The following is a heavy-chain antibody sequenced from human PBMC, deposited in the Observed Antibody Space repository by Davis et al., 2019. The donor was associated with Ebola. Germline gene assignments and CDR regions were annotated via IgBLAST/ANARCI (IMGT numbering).Heavy chain of an antibody. J-gene: IGHJ6*04. D-gene: IGHD4/OR15-4a*01. CDR2: MNPNSGST. CDR1: AYTLSSYY. Sequence: AASVKVSCKASAYTLSSYYMHWVRQAPGQGLEWMGWMNPNSGSTGYTQKFQGRVTMTRNTSLSTAYMELGSLRSEDTAVYYCARGMGLTALGGLYFYSYAMDVWGKGTTVTVSS. V-gene: IGHV1-8*02. CDR3: ARGMGLTALGGLYFYSYAMDV.